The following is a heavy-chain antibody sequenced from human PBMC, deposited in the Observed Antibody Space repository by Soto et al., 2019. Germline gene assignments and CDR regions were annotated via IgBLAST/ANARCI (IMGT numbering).Heavy chain of an antibody. CDR2: INTKSGGT. CDR3: ARDLAKGGGSAGFDY. D-gene: IGHD1-26*01. V-gene: IGHV1-2*06. CDR1: GYTCTVYY. J-gene: IGHJ4*02. Sequence: QVQLVQSGAEVKKPGASVNVSCKASGYTCTVYYMYWVRQAPGQGLEWLGRINTKSGGTMYPQKFQGRVTMTWDTSISTAYMALTRLRSDDTAVYYCARDLAKGGGSAGFDYWGQGTLVTVSS.